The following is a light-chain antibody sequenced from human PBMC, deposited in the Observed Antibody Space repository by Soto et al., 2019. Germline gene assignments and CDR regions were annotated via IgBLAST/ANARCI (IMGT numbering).Light chain of an antibody. CDR2: GAS. Sequence: EIVLTQSPGTLSLSPGERATLSCRASQSVSSSYLAWYQQKPGQAPRLLIYGASSRATGIPDRFSGSGSGTDFTLTISRVEPDDFAVYYWQQYGSSPLTCGQGTRLEIK. CDR3: QQYGSSPLT. J-gene: IGKJ5*01. V-gene: IGKV3-20*01. CDR1: QSVSSSY.